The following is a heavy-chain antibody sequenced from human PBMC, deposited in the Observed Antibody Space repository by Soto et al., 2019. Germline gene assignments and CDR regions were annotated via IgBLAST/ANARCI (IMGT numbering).Heavy chain of an antibody. Sequence: QVQLVQSGAEVKKPGSSVKVSCKASGGIFSSYAISWVRQAPGQGLEWMGGIIPLFGTTDYAQKFQGRVTITADESTSTAYMELSSLISEDTAVFYCARVISARLYYFYAMDVWGQGTTVIVSS. CDR2: IIPLFGTT. J-gene: IGHJ6*02. D-gene: IGHD6-6*01. CDR3: ARVISARLYYFYAMDV. V-gene: IGHV1-69*01. CDR1: GGIFSSYA.